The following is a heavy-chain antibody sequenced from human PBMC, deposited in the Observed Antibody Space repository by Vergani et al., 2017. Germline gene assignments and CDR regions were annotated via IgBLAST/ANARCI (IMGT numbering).Heavy chain of an antibody. CDR1: GFTFSSYA. J-gene: IGHJ4*02. V-gene: IGHV3-30-3*01. CDR3: ARYMVGQWLVDPGVNSLDY. D-gene: IGHD6-19*01. Sequence: QVQLVESGGGVVQPGRSLRLSCAASGFTFSSYAMHWVRQAPGKGLEWVAVISYDGSNKYYADSVKGRFTISRDNSKNTLYLQMNSLRAEDTAVYYFARYMVGQWLVDPGVNSLDYWGQGTLVTVSS. CDR2: ISYDGSNK.